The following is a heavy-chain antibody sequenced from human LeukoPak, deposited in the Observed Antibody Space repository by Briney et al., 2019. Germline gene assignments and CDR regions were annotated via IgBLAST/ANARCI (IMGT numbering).Heavy chain of an antibody. Sequence: TGGFLRLSCAASGFTFSSYGMHRGRPAPGKGLGWVAVLWYDGSNKYYADSVKGRFTISRDNSKNTLYLQMNSLRAEDTAVYYCARDTYDDYVPLDYWGQGTLVTVSS. J-gene: IGHJ4*02. V-gene: IGHV3-33*01. CDR2: LWYDGSNK. CDR1: GFTFSSYG. CDR3: ARDTYDDYVPLDY. D-gene: IGHD4-17*01.